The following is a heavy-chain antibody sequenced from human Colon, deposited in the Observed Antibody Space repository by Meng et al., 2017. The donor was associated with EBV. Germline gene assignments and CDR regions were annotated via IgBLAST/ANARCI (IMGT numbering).Heavy chain of an antibody. CDR3: ARASYGSGSPLGESWFDP. J-gene: IGHJ5*02. Sequence: SGSSTVEPSQTLSLTCTGSCGSICSGGYYWSWIRQHPGKGLEWIGYIHSSGSTYYNPSLRSRLTISVDTSKNQFSLKLSSVTAADTAVYYCARASYGSGSPLGESWFDPWGQGTLVTVSS. CDR2: IHSSGST. CDR1: CGSICSGGYY. V-gene: IGHV4-31*03. D-gene: IGHD3-10*01.